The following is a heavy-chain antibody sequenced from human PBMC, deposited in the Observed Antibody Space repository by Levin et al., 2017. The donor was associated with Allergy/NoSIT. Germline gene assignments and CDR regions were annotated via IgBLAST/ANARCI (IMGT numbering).Heavy chain of an antibody. J-gene: IGHJ4*02. V-gene: IGHV3-23*01. D-gene: IGHD1-1*01. CDR1: GFTFSSYA. Sequence: LSLTCAASGFTFSSYAMSWVRQAPGKGLEWVSAISGSGGSTYYADSVKGRFTISRDNSKNTLYLQMNSLRAEDTAVYYCAKGNWNPENYFDYWGQGTLVTVSS. CDR2: ISGSGGST. CDR3: AKGNWNPENYFDY.